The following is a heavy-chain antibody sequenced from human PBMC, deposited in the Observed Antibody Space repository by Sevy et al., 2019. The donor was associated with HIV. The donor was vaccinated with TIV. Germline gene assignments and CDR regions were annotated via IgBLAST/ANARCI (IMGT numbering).Heavy chain of an antibody. CDR3: ARGYYYDSSGPGF. D-gene: IGHD3-22*01. Sequence: ASVTVSCKASGYTFTNYYVHWVRQAPGEGLEWMGIINPSGGSTSYAQKFQGRVTMTRDTSTSTVYMELSRLRSEDTAVYYWARGYYYDSSGPGFWGQGTLVTVSS. V-gene: IGHV1-46*01. CDR2: INPSGGST. CDR1: GYTFTNYY. J-gene: IGHJ4*02.